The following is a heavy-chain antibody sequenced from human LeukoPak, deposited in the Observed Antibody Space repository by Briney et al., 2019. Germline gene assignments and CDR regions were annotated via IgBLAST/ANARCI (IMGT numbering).Heavy chain of an antibody. Sequence: PSETLSLTCTVSGGSISSYYWSWIRQPAGKGLEWIGRIYTSGSTNYNPSLKSRVTTSVDTSKNQFSLKLNSVTAADTAAYYCARSVPTTMGDAFDIWGQGTMVTVSS. V-gene: IGHV4-4*07. CDR2: IYTSGST. CDR3: ARSVPTTMGDAFDI. J-gene: IGHJ3*02. CDR1: GGSISSYY. D-gene: IGHD4-23*01.